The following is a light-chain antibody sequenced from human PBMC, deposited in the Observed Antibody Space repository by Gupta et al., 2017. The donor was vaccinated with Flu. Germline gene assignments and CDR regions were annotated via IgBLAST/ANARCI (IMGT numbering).Light chain of an antibody. CDR1: QSISSY. CDR2: AAS. V-gene: IGKV1-39*01. Sequence: DIQLTPSPSSLSASVGDRVTITCRASQSISSYLNWYQQKPGKAPKLLIYAASSLQSGVPSRFSGSGSGTEFTLKISSLQPEDVATYYCQQSYSTPYSFGQGTKVEIK. J-gene: IGKJ2*03. CDR3: QQSYSTPYS.